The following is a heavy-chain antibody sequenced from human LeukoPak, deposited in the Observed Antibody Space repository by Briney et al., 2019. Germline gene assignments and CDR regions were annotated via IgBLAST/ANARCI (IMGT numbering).Heavy chain of an antibody. CDR1: GFTFSSYS. Sequence: GGSLRLSCAASGFTFSSYSMNWVRQAPGKGLEWVSSISSSSSYIYSADSVKGRFTISRDNAKNSLYLQMNSLRAEDTAVYYCAKDSAKKYDDYWGQGTLVTVSS. CDR2: ISSSSSYI. CDR3: AKDSAKKYDDY. D-gene: IGHD2/OR15-2a*01. V-gene: IGHV3-21*04. J-gene: IGHJ4*02.